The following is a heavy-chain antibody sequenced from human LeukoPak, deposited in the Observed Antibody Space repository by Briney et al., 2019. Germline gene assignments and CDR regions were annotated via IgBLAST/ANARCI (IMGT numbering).Heavy chain of an antibody. Sequence: GGSLRLSCAASGFTFSSYGMHWVRQAPGKGLEWVAFIRYDGSNKYYADSVKGRFTISRDNSKNTLYLQMNSLRAEDTAVYYCARARRSGGITMIRGVKDRGWFDPWGQGTLVTVSS. CDR2: IRYDGSNK. CDR1: GFTFSSYG. CDR3: ARARRSGGITMIRGVKDRGWFDP. D-gene: IGHD3-10*01. J-gene: IGHJ5*02. V-gene: IGHV3-30*02.